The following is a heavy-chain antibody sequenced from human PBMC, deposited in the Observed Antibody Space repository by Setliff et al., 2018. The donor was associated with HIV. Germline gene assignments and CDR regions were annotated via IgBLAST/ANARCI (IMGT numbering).Heavy chain of an antibody. CDR3: ARSPQGGYFDY. CDR2: ISGSGGST. J-gene: IGHJ4*03. V-gene: IGHV3-23*01. Sequence: GGSLRLSCAASGFTFNTYAMSWVRQAPGKGLAWVSVISGSGGSTFYADSVTGRFTISRDNSKNTLYLQMNSLRVEDTAVYHCARSPQGGYFDYWGQGTLVTVSS. CDR1: GFTFNTYA.